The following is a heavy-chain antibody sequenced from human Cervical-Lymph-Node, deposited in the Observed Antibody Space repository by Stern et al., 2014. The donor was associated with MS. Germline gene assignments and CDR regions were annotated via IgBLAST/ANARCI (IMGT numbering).Heavy chain of an antibody. D-gene: IGHD5-18*01. V-gene: IGHV1-2*06. CDR3: ARERGRAGPAMADY. CDR1: GYSFTGNY. Sequence: QVQLVQSGAEVKKPGASVKVSCKAAGYSFTGNYIHWLRQAPGQGLEWMGRTNPNSGDSNYELNFKGRATMTRDTSISTAYMNLNRLGIDDTAVYYCARERGRAGPAMADYWGQGTLVTVSS. CDR2: TNPNSGDS. J-gene: IGHJ4*02.